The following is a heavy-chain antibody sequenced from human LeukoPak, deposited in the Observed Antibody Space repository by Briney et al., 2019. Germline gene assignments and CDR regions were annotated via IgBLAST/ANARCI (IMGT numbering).Heavy chain of an antibody. Sequence: PSETLSLTCTVSGGSVSSGDYYWSWIRQPPGKGLEWIVYIYHSGGTYYNPPLKSRVTISVDTSKNQFSLKLTSVTAADTAVYYCARVTCSGGSCYSFDYWGQGTLVTVSS. D-gene: IGHD2-15*01. CDR1: GGSVSSGDYY. CDR3: ARVTCSGGSCYSFDY. CDR2: IYHSGGT. J-gene: IGHJ4*02. V-gene: IGHV4-30-4*01.